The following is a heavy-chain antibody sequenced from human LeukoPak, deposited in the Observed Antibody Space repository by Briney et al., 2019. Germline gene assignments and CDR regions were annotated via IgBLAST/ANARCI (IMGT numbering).Heavy chain of an antibody. J-gene: IGHJ4*02. D-gene: IGHD1-20*01. CDR3: AKDRLGITGTTKADY. CDR1: GFTFSSYA. CDR2: ISGSGGST. V-gene: IGHV3-23*01. Sequence: GGSLRLSCAASGFTFSSYAMSWVRQAPGKGLEWVSAISGSGGSTYYADSVKGRFTISRDNSKNTLYLQMNSLRAEDTAVYYCAKDRLGITGTTKADYWGQGTLVTVSS.